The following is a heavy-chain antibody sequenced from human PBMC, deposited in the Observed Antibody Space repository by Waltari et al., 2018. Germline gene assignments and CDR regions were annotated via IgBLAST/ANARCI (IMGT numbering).Heavy chain of an antibody. Sequence: QVQLQQWGAGLLKPSETLSLTCAVYGGSFSGYYWSWIRQPPGKGREWIGEINHSGSTNYNPALKSRVTISVDTAKNQFSLKLSSVTAADTAVYYCARPRGIAARRSKEYYFDYWGQGTLVTVSS. CDR2: INHSGST. CDR3: ARPRGIAARRSKEYYFDY. CDR1: GGSFSGYY. V-gene: IGHV4-34*01. J-gene: IGHJ4*02. D-gene: IGHD6-6*01.